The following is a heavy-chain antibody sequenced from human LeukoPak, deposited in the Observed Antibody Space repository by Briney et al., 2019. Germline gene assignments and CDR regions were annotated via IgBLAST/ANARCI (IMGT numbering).Heavy chain of an antibody. CDR2: ISGSSGYI. CDR1: RFTFSSYS. Sequence: GGSLRLSCAASRFTFSSYSMNWVRQAPGKGLDWVSSISGSSGYIYYADSVKGRFTISRDNAKNSLYLQMNSLRAEDTAVYYCARETYCTSTSCYNFDYWGQGTLVTVSS. V-gene: IGHV3-21*01. J-gene: IGHJ4*02. CDR3: ARETYCTSTSCYNFDY. D-gene: IGHD2-2*02.